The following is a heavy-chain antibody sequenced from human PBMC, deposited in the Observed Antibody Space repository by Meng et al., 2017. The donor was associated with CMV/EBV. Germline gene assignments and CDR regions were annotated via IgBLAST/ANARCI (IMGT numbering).Heavy chain of an antibody. CDR3: ARDGGIAARYYFDY. CDR2: IYYSGST. J-gene: IGHJ4*02. V-gene: IGHV4-59*01. CDR1: GGSISSYY. D-gene: IGHD6-6*01. Sequence: SETLSLTCTVSGGSISSYYWSWIRQPPGKGLEWIGYIYYSGSTNYNPSLKSRVTISVDTAKNQFSLMLSSVTAADTAVYCFARDGGIAARYYFDYWGQGTLVTVSS.